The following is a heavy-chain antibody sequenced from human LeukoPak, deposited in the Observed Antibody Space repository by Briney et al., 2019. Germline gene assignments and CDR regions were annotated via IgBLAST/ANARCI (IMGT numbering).Heavy chain of an antibody. CDR2: INPKSGGT. CDR3: ARDREVVAFDI. CDR1: GYTFTDYF. D-gene: IGHD1-26*01. V-gene: IGHV1-2*02. Sequence: ASVKVSCKASGYTFTDYFMHWVRQAPGQGLEWMGWINPKSGGTSYAQKFQGRVTMTRDTSISTAYMELSRLTSDDTAVYYCARDREVVAFDIWGQGTMVTVSS. J-gene: IGHJ3*02.